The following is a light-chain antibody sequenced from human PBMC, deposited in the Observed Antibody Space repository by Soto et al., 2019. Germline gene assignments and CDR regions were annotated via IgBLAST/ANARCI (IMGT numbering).Light chain of an antibody. CDR1: QSISDN. Sequence: DIVMTQSPAILSVSLGERATLSCLASQSISDNLAWYQQRSGQAPRLLIYGASTRATGAPARFSGSGSGTEFTLTISSLQSDDFAIYYCQQYKSWPPLTFGGGTKVE. CDR2: GAS. V-gene: IGKV3-15*01. J-gene: IGKJ4*01. CDR3: QQYKSWPPLT.